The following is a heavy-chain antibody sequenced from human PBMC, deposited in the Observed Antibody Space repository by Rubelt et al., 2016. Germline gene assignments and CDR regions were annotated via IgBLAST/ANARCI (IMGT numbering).Heavy chain of an antibody. CDR3: AKVPGDYLYYFDY. V-gene: IGHV3-66*01. D-gene: IGHD4-17*01. J-gene: IGHJ4*02. CDR2: IYSGGST. Sequence: EVQLVESGGGLVQPGGSLRLSCAASGFTVSSNYMSWVRQAPGKGLEWVSVIYSGGSTYYADSVKGRFTISRDNSKNTLYLQMNSLRAEDTAVYYCAKVPGDYLYYFDYWGQGTLVTVSS. CDR1: GFTVSSNY.